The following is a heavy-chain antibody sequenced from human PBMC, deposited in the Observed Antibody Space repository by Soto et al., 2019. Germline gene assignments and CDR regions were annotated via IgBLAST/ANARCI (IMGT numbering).Heavy chain of an antibody. Sequence: PGGSLRLSCAASGFTVSSNYMSWVRQAPGKGLEWVSVIYSGGSTYYADSVKGRFTISRDNSKNTLYLQMNSLRAEDTAVYYCARDMVGDYVEVTEYFQHWGQGTLVTVSS. J-gene: IGHJ1*01. CDR3: ARDMVGDYVEVTEYFQH. CDR2: IYSGGST. CDR1: GFTVSSNY. V-gene: IGHV3-66*01. D-gene: IGHD4-17*01.